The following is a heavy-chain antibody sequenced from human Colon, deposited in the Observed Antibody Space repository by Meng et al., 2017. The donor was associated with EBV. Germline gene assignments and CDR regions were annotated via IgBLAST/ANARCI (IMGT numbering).Heavy chain of an antibody. CDR2: IYYSGST. V-gene: IGHV4-31*03. D-gene: IGHD4-17*01. Sequence: QVQLQESGPGLVKPSXXLFLTCTVSGGSISSGGFYWSWIRQHPGKGLEWIGYIYYSGSTYYNPSLRSRVAISIDTSKNQFSLKLTSVTAADTAVYFCARTNYGDYNWFDPWGQGTLVTVSS. CDR3: ARTNYGDYNWFDP. CDR1: GGSISSGGFY. J-gene: IGHJ5*02.